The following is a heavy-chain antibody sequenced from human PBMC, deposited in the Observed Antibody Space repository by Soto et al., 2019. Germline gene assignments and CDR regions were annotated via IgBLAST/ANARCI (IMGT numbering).Heavy chain of an antibody. CDR3: ASGHDAYKVRY. CDR2: LYYTGNT. Sequence: QVQLQESGPGLVKPSQTLSLTCTVSGGSISSGGTGSYWTWIRQLPGKGLEWIGYLYYTGNTYYNPSLKSRPTISIDTSENQFSLKLTSVTAADTAVYFCASGHDAYKVRYWGQGTLVTVSS. J-gene: IGHJ4*02. D-gene: IGHD1-1*01. V-gene: IGHV4-31*03. CDR1: GGSISSGGTGSY.